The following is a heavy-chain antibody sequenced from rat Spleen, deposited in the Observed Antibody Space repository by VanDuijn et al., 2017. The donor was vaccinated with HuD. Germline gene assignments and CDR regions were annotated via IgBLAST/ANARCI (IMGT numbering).Heavy chain of an antibody. CDR1: GFTFSNYD. CDR3: ERRGTYYGYHYFDY. Sequence: EVQLVESGGGLVQPGRSMKLSCAASGFTFSNYDMAWVRQAPKKGLEWVATISYDGSSTNYRDSVKGRFTISRDNAKSTLYLQMVSLRSEDTATYYCERRGTYYGYHYFDYWGQGVMVTVSS. CDR2: ISYDGSST. V-gene: IGHV5-7*01. D-gene: IGHD1-9*01. J-gene: IGHJ2*01.